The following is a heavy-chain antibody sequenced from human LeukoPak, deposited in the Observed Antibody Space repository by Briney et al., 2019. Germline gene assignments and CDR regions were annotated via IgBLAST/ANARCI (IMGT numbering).Heavy chain of an antibody. J-gene: IGHJ4*02. CDR1: GGSISSYY. V-gene: IGHV4-59*08. CDR2: IYYSGST. CDR3: ARGSGYTRDY. D-gene: IGHD5-12*01. Sequence: PSETLSLTCTVSGGSISSYYWSWIRQPPGKGLEWIGYIYYSGSTNYNPSLKSRVTISVDTSKNQFSLKLSSVTAADTAVYYCARGSGYTRDYWGQGTLVTVSS.